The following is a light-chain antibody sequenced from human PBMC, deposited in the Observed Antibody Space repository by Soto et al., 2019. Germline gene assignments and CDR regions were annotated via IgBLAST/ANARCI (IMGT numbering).Light chain of an antibody. CDR2: LAS. CDR3: MHPLPCPT. J-gene: IGKJ1*01. CDR1: ESLLHTNGFNY. V-gene: IGKV2-28*01. Sequence: DLVMTQSPLSLPVTPGEPASISCRSSESLLHTNGFNYLNWYLQKPGQSPQLLIYLASYRASGVPERFSGRGSGTYFTLEFSRVAAEDFGVYYCMHPLPCPTFGQGTKVAIK.